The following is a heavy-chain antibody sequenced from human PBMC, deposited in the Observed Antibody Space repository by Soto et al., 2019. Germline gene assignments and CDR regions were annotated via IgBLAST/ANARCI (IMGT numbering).Heavy chain of an antibody. D-gene: IGHD4-17*01. V-gene: IGHV2-5*02. Sequence: SGPTLVNPTQTLTLTCTFSGFSLSTSGEGVGWIRQPPGRALEWLALIYWDDDNRYSPSLKSRLTITKNTSKNQVVLKMTNMDPVDTATYYCAHILHGDYGRDYYDYWGQGTLDSVSS. CDR3: AHILHGDYGRDYYDY. CDR1: GFSLSTSGEG. J-gene: IGHJ4*02. CDR2: IYWDDDN.